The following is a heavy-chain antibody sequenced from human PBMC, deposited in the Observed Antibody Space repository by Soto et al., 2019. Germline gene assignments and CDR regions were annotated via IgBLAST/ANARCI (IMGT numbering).Heavy chain of an antibody. J-gene: IGHJ4*02. V-gene: IGHV4-61*01. CDR2: IYYSGST. D-gene: IGHD6-13*01. CDR3: ARANIAAAGTHYS. Sequence: QVQLQESGPGLVKPSETLSLTCSVSGDSVSSGNYYWSWIRQPPGKGLEWIGYIYYSGSTNYNPSLRRRVTISLDTSENQFSLKLTSVTAADTAVYYCARANIAAAGTHYSWGQGTLVTVSS. CDR1: GDSVSSGNYY.